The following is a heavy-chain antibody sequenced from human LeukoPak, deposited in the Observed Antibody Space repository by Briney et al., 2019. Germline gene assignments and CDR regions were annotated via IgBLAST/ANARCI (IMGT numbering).Heavy chain of an antibody. J-gene: IGHJ5*02. Sequence: SETLSLTCTVSGGSISSSSYYWGWIRQPPGKGLEWIGSIYYSGSTYYNPSLKSRVTISVDTSKNQFSLKLNSVTAADTAVYYCARESGSYLWRSWLNPWGQGTLVTVSS. CDR3: ARESGSYLWRSWLNP. CDR2: IYYSGST. CDR1: GGSISSSSYY. V-gene: IGHV4-39*07. D-gene: IGHD3-16*01.